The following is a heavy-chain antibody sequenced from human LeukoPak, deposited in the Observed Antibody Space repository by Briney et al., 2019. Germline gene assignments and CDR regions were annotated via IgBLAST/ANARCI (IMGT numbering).Heavy chain of an antibody. D-gene: IGHD1-26*01. CDR3: SRESGAFCPFGY. J-gene: IGHJ4*02. CDR2: ISLRGLT. Sequence: SETLSLTCGVSGGSISSTNWWSWVRQPPGQGLEWIGEISLRGLTNYIPSLKSRVTMSLDKSKNLLSLHLTSVTAADTAVYYCSRESGAFCPFGYWGQGTLVSVSS. V-gene: IGHV4-4*02. CDR1: GGSISSTNW.